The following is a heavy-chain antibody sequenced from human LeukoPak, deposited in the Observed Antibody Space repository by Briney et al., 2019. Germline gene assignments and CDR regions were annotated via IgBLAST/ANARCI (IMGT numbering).Heavy chain of an antibody. CDR3: ARGHSYAEFDY. CDR2: ISSSGRTI. CDR1: GFTFSSYE. Sequence: PGRSLRLSCAASGFTFSSYEMNWIRQAPGKGLEWVSYISSSGRTIYYADSVKGRFTISRDNAKNSLYLQMDSLRADDTAVYYCARGHSYAEFDYWGRGILVTVSS. V-gene: IGHV3-48*03. D-gene: IGHD5-18*01. J-gene: IGHJ4*02.